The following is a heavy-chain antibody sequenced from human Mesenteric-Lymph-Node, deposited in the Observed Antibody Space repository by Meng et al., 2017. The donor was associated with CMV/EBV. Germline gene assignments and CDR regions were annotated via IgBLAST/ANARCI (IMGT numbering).Heavy chain of an antibody. Sequence: INIIYWNWIRQPPGRGLEWIGNVFHNGSANYNPSLRSRVTMSLDTSKNQLSLRLNSLTAADTAIYFCARGRSCLNGVCYEDHNYFGPWGQGTLVTVSS. V-gene: IGHV4-59*01. CDR3: ARGRSCLNGVCYEDHNYFGP. CDR2: VFHNGSA. D-gene: IGHD2-8*01. J-gene: IGHJ5*02. CDR1: INIIY.